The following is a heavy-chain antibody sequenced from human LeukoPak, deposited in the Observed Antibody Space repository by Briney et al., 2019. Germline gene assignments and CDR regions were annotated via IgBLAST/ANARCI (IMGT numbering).Heavy chain of an antibody. V-gene: IGHV3-23*01. Sequence: GGSLRLSCAASGLTFSSYAVSWVRQAPGKGLEWVSSLSGRGSSTYYADSVKGRFTISRDDSKNTLFLQMSSLRADDTAVYYCAKHMTSSWIDPDYWGQGTLVTVSS. J-gene: IGHJ4*02. D-gene: IGHD6-13*01. CDR3: AKHMTSSWIDPDY. CDR1: GLTFSSYA. CDR2: LSGRGSST.